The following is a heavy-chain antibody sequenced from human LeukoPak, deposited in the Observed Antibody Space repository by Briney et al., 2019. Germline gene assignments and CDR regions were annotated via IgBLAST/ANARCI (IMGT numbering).Heavy chain of an antibody. V-gene: IGHV4-4*07. CDR1: GGSISGYY. CDR3: AREGRSSAPGY. CDR2: ISGSGST. Sequence: SETLSLTCAVSGGSISGYYWSWIRQPAGKGLEWMGRISGSGSTDCDPSLRSRVTMSVDTSKNQFSLKLTSVTAADTAVYYCAREGRSSAPGYWGQGTLVTVSS. J-gene: IGHJ4*02. D-gene: IGHD2-15*01.